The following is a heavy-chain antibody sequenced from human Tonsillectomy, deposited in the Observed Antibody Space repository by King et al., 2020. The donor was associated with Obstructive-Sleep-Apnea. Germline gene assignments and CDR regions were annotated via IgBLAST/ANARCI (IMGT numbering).Heavy chain of an antibody. CDR1: GFTFSDAW. Sequence: VQLVESGGGLVKPGGSLRLSCAASGFTFSDAWMSWVRQAPGKGLDWVGRIKSKTDGGTTDYAAPVRGRFTISRDDSKNTLYLQMNSLKTEDTAVYYRTTEFKGGDIVATIAFDYWGQGTLVTVSS. CDR2: IKSKTDGGTT. D-gene: IGHD5-12*01. J-gene: IGHJ4*02. V-gene: IGHV3-15*01. CDR3: TTEFKGGDIVATIAFDY.